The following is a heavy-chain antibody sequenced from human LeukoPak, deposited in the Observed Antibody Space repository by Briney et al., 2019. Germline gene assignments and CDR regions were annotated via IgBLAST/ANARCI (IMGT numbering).Heavy chain of an antibody. CDR2: IGGTGGNI. CDR1: GLSFSNYA. D-gene: IGHD3-10*01. V-gene: IGHV3-23*01. J-gene: IGHJ4*02. Sequence: GGSLRLSCAASGLSFSNYAMYWVRQAPGKGLEWVSAIGGTGGNIFYTDSVKGRFTISRDNSKNTLYLQMNSLRAEDTAVYYCAKTRYGSSHGFDYWGQGTLVTVSS. CDR3: AKTRYGSSHGFDY.